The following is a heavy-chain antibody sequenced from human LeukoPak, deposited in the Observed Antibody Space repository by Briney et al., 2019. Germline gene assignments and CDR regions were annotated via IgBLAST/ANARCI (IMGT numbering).Heavy chain of an antibody. D-gene: IGHD2/OR15-2a*01. V-gene: IGHV4-34*01. CDR3: ASIHPFDY. CDR1: GGSFSGYY. CDR2: INHSGST. J-gene: IGHJ4*02. Sequence: SSETLSLTCAVYGGSFSGYYWSWIRQPPGKGLEWIGEINHSGSTNYNPSLKSRVTISVDTSKNQFSLKLSSVTAADTAVYYCASIHPFDYWGQGTLVTVSS.